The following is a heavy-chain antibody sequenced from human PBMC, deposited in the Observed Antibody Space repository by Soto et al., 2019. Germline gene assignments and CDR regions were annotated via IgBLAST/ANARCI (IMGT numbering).Heavy chain of an antibody. D-gene: IGHD3-10*01. CDR2: IHHSGST. CDR1: GGSISSYY. J-gene: IGHJ6*01. V-gene: IGHV4-59*01. CDR3: ARDLGVRDVIIGPGYCYGMDV. Sequence: PSETLSLTCTVSGGSISSYYGSWIRQPPGKGLERIGSIHHSGSTNYNPSLKSRVTMSVDTTKHHFSRELSSVTAADTAVDYCARDLGVRDVIIGPGYCYGMDVWGQGTTVTVSS.